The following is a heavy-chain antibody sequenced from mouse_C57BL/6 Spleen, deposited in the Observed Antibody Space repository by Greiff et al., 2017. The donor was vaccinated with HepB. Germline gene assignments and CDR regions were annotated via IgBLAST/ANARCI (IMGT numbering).Heavy chain of an antibody. J-gene: IGHJ2*01. Sequence: QVQLQQPGAELVMPGASVKLSCKASGYTFTSYWMHWVKQRPGQGLEWIGEIDPSDSYTNYNQKFKGKSTLTVDKSSSTAYMQLSSLTSEDSAVYYCARFYYDGGYFDYWGQGTTLTVSS. CDR1: GYTFTSYW. CDR3: ARFYYDGGYFDY. D-gene: IGHD1-1*01. V-gene: IGHV1-69*01. CDR2: IDPSDSYT.